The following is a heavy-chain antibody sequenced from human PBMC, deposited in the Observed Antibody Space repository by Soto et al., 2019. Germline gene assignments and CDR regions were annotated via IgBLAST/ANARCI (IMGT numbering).Heavy chain of an antibody. CDR1: GFTFSSYA. J-gene: IGHJ4*02. CDR2: ISGSGGST. V-gene: IGHV3-23*01. Sequence: GSLRLSCAASGFTFSSYAMSWVRQAPGKGLEWVSAISGSGGSTYYADSVKGRFTISRDNSKNTLYLQMNSLRAEDTAVYYCAKAQGIVVVVAACYWGQGTPVTVSS. CDR3: AKAQGIVVVVAACY. D-gene: IGHD2-15*01.